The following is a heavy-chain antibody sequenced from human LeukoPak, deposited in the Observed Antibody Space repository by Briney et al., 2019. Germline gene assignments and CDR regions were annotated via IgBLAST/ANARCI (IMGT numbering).Heavy chain of an antibody. CDR3: AHSRRVTLVRGVIIKGGDFEY. V-gene: IGHV2-5*02. CDR2: IYWDDDK. CDR1: GISLSTRGVG. J-gene: IGHJ4*01. Sequence: ESGPTLVKPTQTLTLTCSFSGISLSTRGVGVGWARQPPGKALEWLSLIYWDDDKLYSPPLKSRLTISKDTSKNQVVLTMTNMDPVDTATYYCAHSRRVTLVRGVIIKGGDFEYWGQGTLVTVSS. D-gene: IGHD3-10*01.